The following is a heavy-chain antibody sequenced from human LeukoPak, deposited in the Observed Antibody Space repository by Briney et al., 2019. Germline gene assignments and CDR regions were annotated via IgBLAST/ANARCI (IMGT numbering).Heavy chain of an antibody. CDR3: AREDIVATTPFDY. CDR2: ISSSSSYI. D-gene: IGHD5-12*01. CDR1: GFTFSSYS. V-gene: IGHV3-21*01. Sequence: GGSLRLSCAASGFTFSSYSMNWVRQAPGKGLEWVSSISSSSSYIYYADSVKGRFTISRDNAENSLYLQMNSLRAEDTAVYYCAREDIVATTPFDYWGQGTLVTVSS. J-gene: IGHJ4*02.